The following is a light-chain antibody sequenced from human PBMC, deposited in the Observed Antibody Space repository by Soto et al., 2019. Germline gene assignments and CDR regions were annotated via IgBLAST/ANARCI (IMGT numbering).Light chain of an antibody. CDR3: ISYTSSSTLGV. J-gene: IGLJ3*02. Sequence: QSALTQPASVSGSPGQSITISCTGTSSDVGSYNYVSWYQQYPGKAPKLMIYEVSNRPSGVSNRFSGSKSGNTASLTISGLQAEDEADYYCISYTSSSTLGVFGGGTKLTVL. CDR2: EVS. V-gene: IGLV2-14*01. CDR1: SSDVGSYNY.